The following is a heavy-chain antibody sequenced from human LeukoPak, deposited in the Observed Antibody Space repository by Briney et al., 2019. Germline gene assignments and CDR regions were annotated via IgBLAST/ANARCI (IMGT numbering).Heavy chain of an antibody. J-gene: IGHJ4*02. Sequence: SETLSLTCTVSGGSISSNNYCWGWIRQPPGKGLQWIGNIYYSGGTYYNPSLKSRVTISVDTSKNQFSLKLSSVTAADTAVYYCARNLYRIVVVPHYFDYWGQGTLVTVSS. CDR3: ARNLYRIVVVPHYFDY. V-gene: IGHV4-39*07. CDR1: GGSISSNNYC. D-gene: IGHD3-22*01. CDR2: IYYSGGT.